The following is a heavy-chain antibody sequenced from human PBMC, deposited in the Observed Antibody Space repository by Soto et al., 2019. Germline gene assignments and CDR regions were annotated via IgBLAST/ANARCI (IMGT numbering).Heavy chain of an antibody. J-gene: IGHJ4*02. CDR1: GYTFTSYD. CDR3: ARGPSYDYIWGSTHKYYFDY. Sequence: ASVKVSCKASGYTFTSYDMHWVRQAPGQGLEWMGIINPSGGSTSYAQKFQGRVTMTRDTSTSTVYMELSSLRSEDTVVYYCARGPSYDYIWGSTHKYYFDYWGQGTLVTVSS. CDR2: INPSGGST. D-gene: IGHD3-16*01. V-gene: IGHV1-46*03.